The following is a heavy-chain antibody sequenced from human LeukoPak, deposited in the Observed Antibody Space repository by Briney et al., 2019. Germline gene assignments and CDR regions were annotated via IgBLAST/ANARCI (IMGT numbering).Heavy chain of an antibody. J-gene: IGHJ4*02. D-gene: IGHD3-10*01. V-gene: IGHV3-23*01. Sequence: PGGSLRLSCAASGFTFSSYDMSWVRQAAGKGLEWVSAISLSGGSTYHADSVKGRFTISRDNSKNTLYLQVNSLRAEDTAVYYCAKDGRGPVVRLVTDFDYWGQGTLVTVSS. CDR3: AKDGRGPVVRLVTDFDY. CDR2: ISLSGGST. CDR1: GFTFSSYD.